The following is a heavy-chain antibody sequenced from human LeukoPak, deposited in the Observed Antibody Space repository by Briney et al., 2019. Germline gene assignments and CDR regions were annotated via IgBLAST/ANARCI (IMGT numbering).Heavy chain of an antibody. CDR3: ARNRGDPTYFDY. CDR1: GFTFSGYS. D-gene: IGHD4-17*01. J-gene: IGHJ4*02. CDR2: ISTSSGYI. V-gene: IGHV3-21*01. Sequence: GGSLRLSCAASGFTFSGYSMNWVRQAPGKGLEWVSSISTSSGYIYYADSVQGRFTISRDNAKNSLYLQMNSLRAEDTAMYYCARNRGDPTYFDYWGQGILVTVSS.